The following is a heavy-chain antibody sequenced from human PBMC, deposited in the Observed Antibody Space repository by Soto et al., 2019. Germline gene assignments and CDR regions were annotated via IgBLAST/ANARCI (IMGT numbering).Heavy chain of an antibody. J-gene: IGHJ4*02. D-gene: IGHD6-19*01. V-gene: IGHV4-4*02. CDR1: GASISDNSW. CDR3: AGHIGVTGTRGFDY. CDR2: VVHRGTT. Sequence: QVQLQESGPGLVKPSGTLSLTCAVSGASISDNSWWRWVRQPPGKGLEWIGEVVHRGTTNHNPSLRSRLTISMDKSKNQISLTLSSVTAADSAVYYCAGHIGVTGTRGFDYWGQGTLVTVSS.